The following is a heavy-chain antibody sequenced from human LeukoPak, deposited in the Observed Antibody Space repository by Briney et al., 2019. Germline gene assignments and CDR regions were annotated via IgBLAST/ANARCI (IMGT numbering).Heavy chain of an antibody. CDR1: GFTFSSYA. J-gene: IGHJ6*02. V-gene: IGHV3-23*01. CDR2: ISGSGGST. CDR3: ARDNFYSLAV. Sequence: GGSLRLSCAASGFTFSSYAMSWVRQAPGKGLEWVSAISGSGGSTYYADSVKGRFTISRDNAKNTVFLQMNNLRAEDTAVYYCARDNFYSLAVWGQGTTVTVSS.